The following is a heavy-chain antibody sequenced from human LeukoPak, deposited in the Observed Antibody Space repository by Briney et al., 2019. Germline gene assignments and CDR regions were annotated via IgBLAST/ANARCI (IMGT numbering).Heavy chain of an antibody. Sequence: GASVKVSCKASGYTFSDYYMHWVRQAPGQGLEWMGWINPNSSGTVYARRFRGRVTMTRDTSISTAYMEVTRLRSDDTAVYYCARSPGGYPYYYMDVWGKGTTVTVSS. J-gene: IGHJ6*03. CDR2: INPNSSGT. D-gene: IGHD2-15*01. V-gene: IGHV1-2*02. CDR1: GYTFSDYY. CDR3: ARSPGGYPYYYMDV.